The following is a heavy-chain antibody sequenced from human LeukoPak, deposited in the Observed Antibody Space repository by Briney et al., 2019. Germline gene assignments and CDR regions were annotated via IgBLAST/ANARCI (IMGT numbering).Heavy chain of an antibody. CDR3: ARDRAAAARAMYAFDI. J-gene: IGHJ3*02. V-gene: IGHV4-31*03. Sequence: PSETLSLTCTVSSGLISSGGYYWSWIRQHPGKGLEWIGYIYYSGSTYYNPSLKSRVTISVDTSKNQFSLKLSSVTAADTAVYYCARDRAAAARAMYAFDIWGQRTMVTVSS. CDR2: IYYSGST. CDR1: SGLISSGGYY. D-gene: IGHD6-13*01.